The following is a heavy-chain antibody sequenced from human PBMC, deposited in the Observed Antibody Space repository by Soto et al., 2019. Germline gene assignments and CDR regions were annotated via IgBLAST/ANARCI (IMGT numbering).Heavy chain of an antibody. Sequence: SETLSLTCTVSGGSVSGYYWSWIRQPPGKGLEWLGYIFYAGTTLYNPSVQSRVSITVDTSKNQFSLKLSSVTAADTAVYYCTRHAIIPRLLYGMDVWGQGTTVTVSS. CDR2: IFYAGTT. V-gene: IGHV4-59*02. CDR1: GGSVSGYY. J-gene: IGHJ6*02. CDR3: TRHAIIPRLLYGMDV. D-gene: IGHD2-15*01.